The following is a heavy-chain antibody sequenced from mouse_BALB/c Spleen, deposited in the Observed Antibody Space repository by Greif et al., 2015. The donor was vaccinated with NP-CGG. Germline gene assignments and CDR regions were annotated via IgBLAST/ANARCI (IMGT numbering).Heavy chain of an antibody. V-gene: IGHV1S81*02. Sequence: QVQLQQSGAELVKPGASVKLSCKASGYTFTSYYMYWVKQRPGQGLEWIGGINPSNGGTNFNEKFKSKATLTVDKSSSXAYMQLSSLTSEDSAVYYCTRYGGLDHFYAMDYWGQGTSATVSS. CDR3: TRYGGLDHFYAMDY. D-gene: IGHD1-1*02. CDR1: GYTFTSYY. CDR2: INPSNGGT. J-gene: IGHJ4*01.